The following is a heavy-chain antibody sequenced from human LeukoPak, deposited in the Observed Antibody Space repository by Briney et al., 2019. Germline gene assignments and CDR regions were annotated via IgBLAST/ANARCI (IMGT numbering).Heavy chain of an antibody. CDR3: ARDTSGGDYLFDY. CDR2: ISSSSSYI. D-gene: IGHD4-17*01. V-gene: IGHV3-21*01. CDR1: GFTSSSYS. Sequence: GGSLRLSCAASGFTSSSYSMNWVRQAPGKGLEWVSSISSSSSYIYYADSVKGRFTISRDNAKNSLYLQMNSLRAEDTAVYYCARDTSGGDYLFDYWGQGTLVTVSS. J-gene: IGHJ4*02.